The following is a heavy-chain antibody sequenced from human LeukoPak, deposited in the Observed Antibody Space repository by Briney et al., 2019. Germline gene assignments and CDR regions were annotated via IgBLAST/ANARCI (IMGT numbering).Heavy chain of an antibody. D-gene: IGHD1-26*01. CDR2: MNPNSGNT. CDR3: AIIGVQWELLVDY. V-gene: IGHV1-8*01. Sequence: ASVKVSCKASGYTFTSYDINWVRRATGQGLEWTGWMNPNSGNTGYAQKFQGGVTMTRNTSISTAYMELSSLRSEDTAVYYCAIIGVQWELLVDYWGQGTLVTVSS. CDR1: GYTFTSYD. J-gene: IGHJ4*02.